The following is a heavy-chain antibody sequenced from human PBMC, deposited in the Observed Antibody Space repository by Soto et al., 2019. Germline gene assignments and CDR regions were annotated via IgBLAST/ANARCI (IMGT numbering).Heavy chain of an antibody. J-gene: IGHJ4*02. CDR1: GYNFAGYW. CDR2: IYPSDSDT. D-gene: IGHD3-3*01. Sequence: GESLKISCKGSGYNFAGYWIAWVGQMPGKGLELMGIIYPSDSDTRYRPSFQGQVTISADKSISSAYLQWSSLRASDTAMYYCARGGVSTRTFDYWGQGTPVTVYS. V-gene: IGHV5-51*01. CDR3: ARGGVSTRTFDY.